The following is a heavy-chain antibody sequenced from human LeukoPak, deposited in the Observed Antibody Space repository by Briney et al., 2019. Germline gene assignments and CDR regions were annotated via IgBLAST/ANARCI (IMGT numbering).Heavy chain of an antibody. Sequence: PGRSLRLSCAASGFTFSSYGMHWVRQAPGKGLEWVAVISYDGSNKYYADSVKGRFTISRDNSTNTLYLQMNSLRAEDTAVYYCAKATYYYGSGSYYPKTHLGYWGQGTLVTVSS. J-gene: IGHJ4*02. CDR3: AKATYYYGSGSYYPKTHLGY. D-gene: IGHD3-10*01. CDR2: ISYDGSNK. CDR1: GFTFSSYG. V-gene: IGHV3-30*18.